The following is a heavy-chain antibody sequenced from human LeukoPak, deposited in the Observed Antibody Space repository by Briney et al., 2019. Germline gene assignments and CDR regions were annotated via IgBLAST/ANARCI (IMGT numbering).Heavy chain of an antibody. J-gene: IGHJ4*02. CDR1: GGSISSYY. Sequence: SETLSHTCTVSGGSISSYYWSWIRQTPGKGLEWIGNIFDSGDTNYNPSLQSRVTISVDTSKKQFSLKLRSVTAADTAVYYCTRRLSNGATLNYFDYWGQGTLVTVSS. V-gene: IGHV4-59*08. D-gene: IGHD4/OR15-4a*01. CDR3: TRRLSNGATLNYFDY. CDR2: IFDSGDT.